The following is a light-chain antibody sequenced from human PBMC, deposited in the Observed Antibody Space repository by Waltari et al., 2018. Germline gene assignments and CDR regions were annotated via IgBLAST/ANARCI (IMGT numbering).Light chain of an antibody. J-gene: IGLJ1*01. CDR2: DGS. V-gene: IGLV2-11*01. Sequence: QSALTQPRSVSGSPGQSVTISCTGTSRAVGGYNFVSWYQHLPGKAPKLIIYDGSERPSGVPDRFSGSKSGNTASLTISGLQAEDEADYYCCSYAGSHTLGVFGTGTKVTVL. CDR3: CSYAGSHTLGV. CDR1: SRAVGGYNF.